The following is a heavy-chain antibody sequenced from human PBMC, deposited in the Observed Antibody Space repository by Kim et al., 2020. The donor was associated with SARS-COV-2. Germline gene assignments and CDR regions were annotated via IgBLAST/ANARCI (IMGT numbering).Heavy chain of an antibody. J-gene: IGHJ4*02. CDR1: GFTFSSYG. Sequence: GGSLRLSCAASGFTFSSYGMHWVRQAPGKGLEWVAVISYDGSNKYYADSVKGRFTISRDNSKNTLYLQMNSLRAEDTAVYYCARGSDYYDSSGWLSEYWGQGTLVTVSS. CDR2: ISYDGSNK. V-gene: IGHV3-33*05. D-gene: IGHD3-22*01. CDR3: ARGSDYYDSSGWLSEY.